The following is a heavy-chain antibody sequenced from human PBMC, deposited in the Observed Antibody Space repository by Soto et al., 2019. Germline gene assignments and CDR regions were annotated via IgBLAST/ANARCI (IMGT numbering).Heavy chain of an antibody. CDR2: ISGSGDST. J-gene: IGHJ4*02. Sequence: EVQLSESGGGLVQPGGSLRLSCAASGFTFSSYDMNWVRQAPGKGLEWVSVISGSGDSTYYADSVKGRFTISRDNSKNTLYLQMNSLRAEDTAVYYCARRTSGWYFDYWGQGTLVTVSS. D-gene: IGHD6-19*01. V-gene: IGHV3-23*01. CDR3: ARRTSGWYFDY. CDR1: GFTFSSYD.